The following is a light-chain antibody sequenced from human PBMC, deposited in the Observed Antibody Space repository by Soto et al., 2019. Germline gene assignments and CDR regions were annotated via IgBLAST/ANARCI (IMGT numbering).Light chain of an antibody. J-gene: IGKJ5*01. Sequence: DIQMTQSPSTLSASVGDRVTITCRASQSISSWLAWYQQKPGKAPKLLIYDASSLESGVPSRFSGSGSGTEFTLNITRLQPDDFATYYCQQYNTYSTFGQGTRLEI. V-gene: IGKV1-5*01. CDR3: QQYNTYST. CDR2: DAS. CDR1: QSISSW.